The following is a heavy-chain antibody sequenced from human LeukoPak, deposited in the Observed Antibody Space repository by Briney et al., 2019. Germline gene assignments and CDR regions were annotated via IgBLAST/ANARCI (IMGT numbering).Heavy chain of an antibody. CDR2: IYYSGST. J-gene: IGHJ5*02. CDR3: ARGGYYGSGNDFRFDP. Sequence: TSETLSLTCTVSGGSISSSRYYWSWIRQPPGKGLEWIGYIYYSGSTNYKPSLKSRVTISVDTSKNQFSLKLSSVTAADTAVYYCARGGYYGSGNDFRFDPWGQGTLVTVSS. D-gene: IGHD3-10*01. V-gene: IGHV4-61*01. CDR1: GGSISSSRYY.